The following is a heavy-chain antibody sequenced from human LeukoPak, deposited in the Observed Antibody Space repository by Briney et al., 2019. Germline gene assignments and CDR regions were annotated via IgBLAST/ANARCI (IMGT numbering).Heavy chain of an antibody. V-gene: IGHV3-74*01. D-gene: IGHD6-13*01. J-gene: IGHJ5*02. CDR3: AREDSSSFYETNWFDP. CDR1: GFTFSSYW. CDR2: IKSDGSST. Sequence: GGSLRLSCAASGFTFSSYWMHWVRQAPGKGLVWVSRIKSDGSSTNYADSVKGRFTISRDNAKNTLYLQMDSLRAEDTAVYYCAREDSSSFYETNWFDPWGQGTLVTVSS.